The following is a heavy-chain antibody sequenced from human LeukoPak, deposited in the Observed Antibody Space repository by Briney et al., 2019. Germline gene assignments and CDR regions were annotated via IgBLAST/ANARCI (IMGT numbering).Heavy chain of an antibody. V-gene: IGHV1-2*06. CDR3: ARKSPRYSYGPLKDAFDI. D-gene: IGHD5-18*01. CDR1: GYTFTGYY. CDR2: INPNSGGT. Sequence: VSVKVSCKASGYTFTGYYMHWVRQAPGLGLEWMGRINPNSGGTNYAQKFQGRVTMTRDTSISTAYMELSRLRSDDTAVYYCARKSPRYSYGPLKDAFDIWGQGTMVTVSS. J-gene: IGHJ3*02.